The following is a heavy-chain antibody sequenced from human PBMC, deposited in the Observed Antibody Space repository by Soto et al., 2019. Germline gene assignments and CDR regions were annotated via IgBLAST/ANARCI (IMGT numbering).Heavy chain of an antibody. J-gene: IGHJ5*02. CDR2: IYYSGST. Sequence: QLQLQESGPGLVKPSETLSLTCTVSGGCISSSSYYWGWIRQRPGKGLEWIGSIYYSGSTYYNPSLKSRVTISVDTSKNHFSLKLSSVTAADTAVYYCATQEVGGSYVYTFDPWGQGTLVTVSS. CDR3: ATQEVGGSYVYTFDP. V-gene: IGHV4-39*02. D-gene: IGHD1-26*01. CDR1: GGCISSSSYY.